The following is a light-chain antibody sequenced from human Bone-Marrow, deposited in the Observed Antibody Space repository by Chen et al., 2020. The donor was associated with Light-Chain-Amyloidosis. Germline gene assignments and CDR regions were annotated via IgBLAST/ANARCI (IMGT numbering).Light chain of an antibody. CDR3: QVWDRSSDRPV. V-gene: IGLV3-21*02. Sequence: SYVLTQPSSVSVAPGQTATIDCGGNNIGSTSVHWYQQTPGQAPLLVVYDDSDRPSGIPERLSGSNSGNTATLTISRVEAGDEADYYCQVWDRSSDRPVCGGGTKLTVL. CDR1: NIGSTS. CDR2: DDS. J-gene: IGLJ3*02.